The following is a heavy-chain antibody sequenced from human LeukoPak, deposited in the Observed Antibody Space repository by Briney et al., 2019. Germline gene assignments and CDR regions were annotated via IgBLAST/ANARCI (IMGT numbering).Heavy chain of an antibody. CDR1: GYSVTVLS. V-gene: IGHV1-24*01. CDR3: ATRSGDFWSGYVD. J-gene: IGHJ4*02. D-gene: IGHD3-3*01. Sequence: ASVKVSCMVSGYSVTVLSMQWVRQAPGKGRESLGGFDPEEVKMVYAQKFQGRVTMTEDTATDTDYMELRGLTSEDTAVYYWATRSGDFWSGYVDWGQGTLVAVSS. CDR2: FDPEEVKM.